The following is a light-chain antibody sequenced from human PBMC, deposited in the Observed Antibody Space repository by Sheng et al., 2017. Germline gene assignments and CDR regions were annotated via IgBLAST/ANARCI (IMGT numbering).Light chain of an antibody. CDR3: QQYDPHPWT. CDR1: QSISSW. Sequence: DIQMTQSPSTLSASVGDRVTITCRASQSISSWLAWYQQKPGKAPKLLIEKASSLQSGVPSRFSGSGSGTEFTLTISSLQPDDFATYYCQQYDPHPWTFGQGTEGGNQT. V-gene: IGKV1-5*03. J-gene: IGKJ1*01. CDR2: KAS.